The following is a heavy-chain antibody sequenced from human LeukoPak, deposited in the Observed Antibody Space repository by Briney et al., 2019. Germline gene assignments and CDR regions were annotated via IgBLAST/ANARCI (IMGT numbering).Heavy chain of an antibody. Sequence: GGSLRLSCAASGFTFSSYAMTWVRQAPGKGLEWVSAISGSGGSTYYADSVKGRFTISRDNSKNTLYLQMNSLRAEDTAVYYCAKCVIEGDWFDPWGQGTLVTVFS. V-gene: IGHV3-23*01. CDR3: AKCVIEGDWFDP. CDR2: ISGSGGST. J-gene: IGHJ5*02. CDR1: GFTFSSYA. D-gene: IGHD2/OR15-2a*01.